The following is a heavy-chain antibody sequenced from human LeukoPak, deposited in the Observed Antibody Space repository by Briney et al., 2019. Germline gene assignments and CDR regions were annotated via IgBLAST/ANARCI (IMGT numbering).Heavy chain of an antibody. Sequence: SETLSLTCTVSGDSLYYWGWIRQPPGKGLEWIGSVYSTGHTNYNLFLKSRVTMSIDTSKNQLSLKLTSVTAADTAMYYCARHHTSSKPIDYWGQGTLVTVSS. CDR2: VYSTGHT. D-gene: IGHD3-16*01. J-gene: IGHJ4*02. CDR1: GDSLYY. CDR3: ARHHTSSKPIDY. V-gene: IGHV4-39*01.